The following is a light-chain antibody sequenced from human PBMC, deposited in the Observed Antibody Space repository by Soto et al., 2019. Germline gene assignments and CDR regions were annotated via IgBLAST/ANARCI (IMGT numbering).Light chain of an antibody. V-gene: IGLV2-14*01. J-gene: IGLJ1*01. Sequence: QSVLTQPASVSGSPGQSITISCTGTSSDVGGYNSVSWYQQHPGKAPKLMIYDVSNRPSGVSNRFSGSKSGNTASLTISGLQAEDEADYYCSSYTSSRTLVFGTGTRSPS. CDR3: SSYTSSRTLV. CDR2: DVS. CDR1: SSDVGGYNS.